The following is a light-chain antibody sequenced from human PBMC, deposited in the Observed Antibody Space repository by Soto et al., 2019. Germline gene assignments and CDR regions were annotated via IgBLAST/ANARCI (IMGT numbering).Light chain of an antibody. Sequence: QSVLTQPPSVSGAPGQRVTISCTGSRSNIGAGYDVHWYQQLPGTAPKLLIYGNSNRPSGVPDRFSGSKSGTSASLAITGLQAEDEADYYCQSYDSGLSCVFGTGTKLTVL. J-gene: IGLJ1*01. CDR3: QSYDSGLSCV. CDR1: RSNIGAGYD. CDR2: GNS. V-gene: IGLV1-40*01.